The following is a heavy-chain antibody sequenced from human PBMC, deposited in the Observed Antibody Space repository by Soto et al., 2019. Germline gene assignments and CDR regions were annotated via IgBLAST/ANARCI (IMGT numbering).Heavy chain of an antibody. CDR1: GFIVSSNY. CDR2: IYSGGST. Sequence: PGGSLRLSCAASGFIVSSNYMSWVRQAPGKGLEWVSVIYSGGSTYYADSLKGRFTISRDISKNTLYLQMNSLRAEDTAVYYCARVRPYDYVWGSYRPFDYWGQGTLVTVSS. V-gene: IGHV3-66*01. D-gene: IGHD3-16*02. J-gene: IGHJ4*02. CDR3: ARVRPYDYVWGSYRPFDY.